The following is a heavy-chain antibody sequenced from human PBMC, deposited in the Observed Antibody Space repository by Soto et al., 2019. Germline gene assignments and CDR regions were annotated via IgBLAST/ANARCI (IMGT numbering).Heavy chain of an antibody. J-gene: IGHJ3*01. V-gene: IGHV3-23*01. CDR2: FGGGYDDT. CDR1: GFIFSNYS. D-gene: IGHD1-26*01. CDR3: VKDRMSHNSVWAAFDV. Sequence: GGSLRLSGEASGFIFSNYSMSWVRQAPGKGLEWVSSFGGGYDDTYFADSVKGRFTMSRDNSKNTLSLQMNSLRVEGTAIYYCVKDRMSHNSVWAAFDVGGQETMVTVSS.